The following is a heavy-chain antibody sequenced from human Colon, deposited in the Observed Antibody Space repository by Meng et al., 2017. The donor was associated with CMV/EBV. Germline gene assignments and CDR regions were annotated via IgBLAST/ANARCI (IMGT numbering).Heavy chain of an antibody. CDR1: GYRFTSYG. D-gene: IGHD2-2*01. Sequence: PSVKVSCKASGYRFTSYGIDWVRQAPGQGLEWMGWISVYHGDTAYAHKFQDRVTMTTDTSTGTAYMELRRLTSDDTADYYCARNYCSSVDCNLGDGLNMWGQGTRVTVSS. J-gene: IGHJ3*02. V-gene: IGHV1-18*01. CDR2: ISVYHGDT. CDR3: ARNYCSSVDCNLGDGLNM.